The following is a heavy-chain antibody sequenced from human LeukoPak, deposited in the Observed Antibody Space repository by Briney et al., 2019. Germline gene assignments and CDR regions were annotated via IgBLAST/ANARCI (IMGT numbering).Heavy chain of an antibody. D-gene: IGHD2-2*01. J-gene: IGHJ4*02. Sequence: GGSLRLSCAASGFTFSSSAMSWVRQAPGKGLEWVSAISGSGDSTYYADSVKGRFTISRDNSKNTLYLQMNSLRVEDTAVYYCAKAPGPAAVGGFDYWGQGTLVTVSS. V-gene: IGHV3-23*01. CDR1: GFTFSSSA. CDR2: ISGSGDST. CDR3: AKAPGPAAVGGFDY.